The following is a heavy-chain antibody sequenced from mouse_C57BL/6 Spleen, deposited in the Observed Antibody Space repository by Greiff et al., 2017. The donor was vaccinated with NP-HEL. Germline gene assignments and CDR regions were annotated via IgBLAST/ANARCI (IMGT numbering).Heavy chain of an antibody. D-gene: IGHD2-12*01. V-gene: IGHV1-69*01. Sequence: QVQLQQPGAELVMPGASVKLSCKASGYTFTSYWMHWVKQRPGQGLEWIGEIDPSDSYTNYNQQFKGKSTLTVDKSSSTAYMQISSLTSEDSAVYYCARWDYSLLDYWGEGTTLTVSS. CDR1: GYTFTSYW. CDR3: ARWDYSLLDY. J-gene: IGHJ2*01. CDR2: IDPSDSYT.